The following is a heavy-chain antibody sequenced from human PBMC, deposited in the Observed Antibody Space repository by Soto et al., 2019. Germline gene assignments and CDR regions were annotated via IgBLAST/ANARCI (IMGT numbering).Heavy chain of an antibody. CDR2: ISAYNGNT. CDR1: GYTFTSYG. J-gene: IGHJ4*02. Sequence: QVQLVQSGAEVQKPGASVKVSCKASGYTFTSYGISWVRQAPGQGLEWMGWISAYNGNTNYAQKLQGRVTMTTDTSTSTAYMELRSLRSDDTAVYYCARSYYYDSSGYFPFDYWGPGTLVSVSS. V-gene: IGHV1-18*01. CDR3: ARSYYYDSSGYFPFDY. D-gene: IGHD3-22*01.